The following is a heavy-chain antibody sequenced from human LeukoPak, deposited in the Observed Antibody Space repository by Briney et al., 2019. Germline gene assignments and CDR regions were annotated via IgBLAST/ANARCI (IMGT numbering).Heavy chain of an antibody. V-gene: IGHV3-15*01. CDR3: TTVPCSTSCYSGSG. Sequence: GGCLRLSCAASGFTLSNAWMGSVRQAPGKGLEWDRRIKSKTDGETTDYAAPVKGRLTISRDDSKNTLYLQMNSVKTEDTAVYYCTTVPCSTSCYSGSGWGQGTLVTVSS. CDR2: IKSKTDGETT. D-gene: IGHD2-2*01. J-gene: IGHJ4*02. CDR1: GFTLSNAW.